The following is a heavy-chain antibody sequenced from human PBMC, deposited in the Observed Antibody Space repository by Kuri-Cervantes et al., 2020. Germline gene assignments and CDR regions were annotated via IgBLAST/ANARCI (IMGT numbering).Heavy chain of an antibody. V-gene: IGHV4-59*11. Sequence: SETLSLTCSVSGGSISSHNWSWIRQPPGKGLECIGDIHYSGNTNCNPSLKSRVTISVDTSKNQFSLKLSSVTAADTAVYYCARMRGLLNWFDPWGQGTLVTVSS. CDR1: GGSISSHN. CDR2: IHYSGNT. J-gene: IGHJ5*02. D-gene: IGHD2-15*01. CDR3: ARMRGLLNWFDP.